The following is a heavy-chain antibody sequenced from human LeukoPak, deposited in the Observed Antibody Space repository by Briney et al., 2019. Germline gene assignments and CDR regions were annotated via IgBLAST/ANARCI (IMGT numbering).Heavy chain of an antibody. CDR3: ARQLKRITMVRGVIITRNWFDP. V-gene: IGHV4-34*01. CDR2: INHSGST. D-gene: IGHD3-10*01. Sequence: SETLSLTCAVYGGSFSGYYWSWIRQPPGKGLEWIGEINHSGSTNYNPSLKSRVTISVDTSKNQFSLKLSSVTAADTAVYYCARQLKRITMVRGVIITRNWFDPWGQGTLVTVSS. CDR1: GGSFSGYY. J-gene: IGHJ5*02.